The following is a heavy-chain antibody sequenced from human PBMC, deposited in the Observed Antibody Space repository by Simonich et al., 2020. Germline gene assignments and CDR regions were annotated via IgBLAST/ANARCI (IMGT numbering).Heavy chain of an antibody. J-gene: IGHJ3*02. Sequence: EVQLGESGGGLVKPGVSLRLSCAASGFTFSSYSMNWVRQAPGKGLEWVSSISSSSSYIYYADSVKGRFTISRDNAKNSLYLQMNSLRAEDTAVYYCAREQARGGAFDIWGQGTMVTVSS. CDR1: GFTFSSYS. CDR3: AREQARGGAFDI. CDR2: ISSSSSYI. D-gene: IGHD3-16*01. V-gene: IGHV3-21*01.